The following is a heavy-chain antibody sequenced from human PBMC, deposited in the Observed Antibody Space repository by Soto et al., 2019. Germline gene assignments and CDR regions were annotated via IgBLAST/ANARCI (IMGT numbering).Heavy chain of an antibody. CDR1: GGSLSSSSYY. V-gene: IGHV4-39*01. CDR3: ARPASLGIRFDP. D-gene: IGHD6-13*01. CDR2: IYYSGST. Sequence: SETLSLTCTVSGGSLSSSSYYWGWIRQPPGKGLEWIGSIYYSGSTYYNPSLKSRVTISVDTSKNQFSLKLSSVTAADTAVYYCARPASLGIRFDPWGQGTLVTVSS. J-gene: IGHJ5*02.